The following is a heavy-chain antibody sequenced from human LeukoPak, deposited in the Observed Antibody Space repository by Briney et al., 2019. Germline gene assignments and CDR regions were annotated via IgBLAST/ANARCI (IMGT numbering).Heavy chain of an antibody. V-gene: IGHV3-53*01. D-gene: IGHD3-22*01. CDR1: GFTVSSNY. CDR2: IYSGGST. Sequence: GGSLRLSCAASGFTVSSNYMTWVRQAPGRGLEWVSVIYSGGSTYYADSVRGRFTISRDNSKNTLYLQMNSLRAEDTAVYYCAKVGYYDSNGYPGYFQHWGQGTLVTVSS. J-gene: IGHJ1*01. CDR3: AKVGYYDSNGYPGYFQH.